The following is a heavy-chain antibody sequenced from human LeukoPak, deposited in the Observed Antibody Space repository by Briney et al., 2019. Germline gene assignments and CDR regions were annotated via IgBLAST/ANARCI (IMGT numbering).Heavy chain of an antibody. CDR2: IYSGGTT. CDR3: ARDIGIAAGDYYYYGMDV. D-gene: IGHD6-13*01. CDR1: GFTVSSNY. Sequence: GGSLRLSCAASGFTVSSNYMSWVRQAPGKGLEWVSVIYSGGTTYYADSVKGRFTISRDNSNNTLYLQMNSLRAEDTAVYYCARDIGIAAGDYYYYGMDVWGQGTTVTVSS. J-gene: IGHJ6*02. V-gene: IGHV3-53*01.